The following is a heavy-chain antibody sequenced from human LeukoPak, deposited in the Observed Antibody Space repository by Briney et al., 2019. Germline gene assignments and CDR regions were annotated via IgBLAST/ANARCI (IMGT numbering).Heavy chain of an antibody. Sequence: PSETLSLTCTVSGGSISSSSYYWGWIRQPPGKGLEWIGSIYYSGSTYYNPSLKSRVTISVDTSKNQFSLKLSSVTAADTAVYYCARRTSGGGLFDYWGQGTLVTVSS. CDR2: IYYSGST. CDR3: ARRTSGGGLFDY. CDR1: GGSISSSSYY. V-gene: IGHV4-39*01. J-gene: IGHJ4*02. D-gene: IGHD3-10*01.